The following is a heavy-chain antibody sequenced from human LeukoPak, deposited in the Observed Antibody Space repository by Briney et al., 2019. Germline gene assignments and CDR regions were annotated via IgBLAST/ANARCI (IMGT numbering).Heavy chain of an antibody. Sequence: KPSETLSLTCTVSGGSISSYYWSWIRQPPGKGLEWIGSIYYSGSTYYNPSLKSRVTISVDTSKNQFSLKLSSVTAADTAVYYCARVPHDILTGYLYYYYGMDVWGQGTTVTVSS. D-gene: IGHD3-9*01. J-gene: IGHJ6*02. V-gene: IGHV4-59*12. CDR3: ARVPHDILTGYLYYYYGMDV. CDR2: IYYSGST. CDR1: GGSISSYY.